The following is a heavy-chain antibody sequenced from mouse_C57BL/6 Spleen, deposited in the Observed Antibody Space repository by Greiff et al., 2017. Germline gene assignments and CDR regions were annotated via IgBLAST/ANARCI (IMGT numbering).Heavy chain of an antibody. Sequence: EVQLQQSGPVLVKPGASVKMSCKASGYTFTDYYMNWVKQSHGKSLEWIGVINPYNGGTSYNQKFKGKATLTVDKSSSTAYMELNSLTSEDSAVYYCARGTTVEGAWFAYWGQGTLVTVSA. CDR1: GYTFTDYY. J-gene: IGHJ3*01. CDR2: INPYNGGT. D-gene: IGHD1-1*01. V-gene: IGHV1-19*01. CDR3: ARGTTVEGAWFAY.